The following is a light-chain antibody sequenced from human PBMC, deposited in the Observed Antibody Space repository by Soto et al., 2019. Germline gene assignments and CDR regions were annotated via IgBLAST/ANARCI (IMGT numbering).Light chain of an antibody. J-gene: IGKJ4*01. CDR2: GAS. V-gene: IGKV3D-15*01. Sequence: EIVMTQSPATLSVSPGERATLSCRASQSVNIYLAWYQQKPGQAPRLLIFGASYRATGIPARFSGSGSGTEFNLTISSLQSEDFAVYSCQQYDDWLRLTFGEGTKVEIK. CDR3: QQYDDWLRLT. CDR1: QSVNIY.